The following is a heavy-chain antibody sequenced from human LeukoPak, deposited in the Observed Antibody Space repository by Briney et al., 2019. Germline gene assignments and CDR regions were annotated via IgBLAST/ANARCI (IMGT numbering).Heavy chain of an antibody. J-gene: IGHJ4*02. Sequence: PSETLSLTCAVYGGSFSGYYWSWIRQPPRKGPEWVGEINHSGSTNYNPSLKSRVTISVDTSKNQFSLKLSSVTAADTAVYYCARGKRGKGLKTYYYDSSGYWPIDYWGQGTLVTVSS. CDR3: ARGKRGKGLKTYYYDSSGYWPIDY. CDR1: GGSFSGYY. V-gene: IGHV4-34*01. D-gene: IGHD3-22*01. CDR2: INHSGST.